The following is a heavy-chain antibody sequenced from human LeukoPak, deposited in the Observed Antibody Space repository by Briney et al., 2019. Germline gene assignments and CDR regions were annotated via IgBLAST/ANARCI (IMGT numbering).Heavy chain of an antibody. D-gene: IGHD1-26*01. Sequence: ASVKVSCKASGYTFTSYYMHWVRQAPGQGLEWMGLINPTGGSTGYAQKFQGRVTMTRDMSTSTDYMELSSLRSEDTAIYYCARDNSVGDNAWWFDPWGQGTLVTVSS. CDR1: GYTFTSYY. J-gene: IGHJ5*02. CDR2: INPTGGST. CDR3: ARDNSVGDNAWWFDP. V-gene: IGHV1-46*01.